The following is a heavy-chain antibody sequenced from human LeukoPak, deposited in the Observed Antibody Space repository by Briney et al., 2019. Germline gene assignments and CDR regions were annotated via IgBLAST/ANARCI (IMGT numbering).Heavy chain of an antibody. V-gene: IGHV1-8*03. Sequence: ASVKVSCKASGYTFTNYDINWVRQAAGQGLEWMGWMNPNSGNTGYAQKFQGRVTITRDTSITTAYMELSSLISEDTAVYYGARRAHSGSYYVAFGDWGQGTPVTVSS. J-gene: IGHJ4*02. CDR2: MNPNSGNT. CDR3: ARRAHSGSYYVAFGD. CDR1: GYTFTNYD. D-gene: IGHD1-26*01.